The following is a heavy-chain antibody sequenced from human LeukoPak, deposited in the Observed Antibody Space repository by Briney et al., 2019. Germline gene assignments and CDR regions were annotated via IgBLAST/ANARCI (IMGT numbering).Heavy chain of an antibody. Sequence: SQTLSLTCTVSGGSISSGDYYWSWIRQPPGKGLEWIGYIYYSGSTYYNPSLKSRLTISVDTSENQFSLKLSSVTAADTAVYYCARDHGPYYYDSSGYYHYNWFDPWGQGTLVTVSS. CDR2: IYYSGST. D-gene: IGHD3-22*01. J-gene: IGHJ5*02. CDR1: GGSISSGDYY. CDR3: ARDHGPYYYDSSGYYHYNWFDP. V-gene: IGHV4-30-4*01.